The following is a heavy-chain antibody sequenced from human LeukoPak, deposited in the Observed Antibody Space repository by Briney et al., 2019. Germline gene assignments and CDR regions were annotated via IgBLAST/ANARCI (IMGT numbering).Heavy chain of an antibody. V-gene: IGHV3-23*01. J-gene: IGHJ4*02. CDR1: GFTFSSYA. CDR2: ISGSGGST. CDR3: AKVGGRYYDILTGPLDY. Sequence: GGSLRLSCAASGFTFSSYAMSWVRQAPGKGLEWVSAISGSGGSTYYADSVKGRFTISRDNSKNTLYLQMNSLRAEDTAVYYCAKVGGRYYDILTGPLDYWGQGTLVTVSS. D-gene: IGHD3-9*01.